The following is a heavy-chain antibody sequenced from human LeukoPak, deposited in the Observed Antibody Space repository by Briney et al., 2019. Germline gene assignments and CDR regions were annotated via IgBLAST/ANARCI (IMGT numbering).Heavy chain of an antibody. V-gene: IGHV1-46*01. CDR1: GYTFTSYY. CDR3: ARSSLFTRYCSGGSRPSSY. D-gene: IGHD2-15*01. J-gene: IGHJ4*02. Sequence: GASVTVSCKASGYTFTSYYMHWVRQAPGQGLEWMGIINPSGGSTSYAQKFQGRVTMTRDTSTSTVYMELSSLRSEDTAVYYCARSSLFTRYCSGGSRPSSYWGQGTLVTVSS. CDR2: INPSGGST.